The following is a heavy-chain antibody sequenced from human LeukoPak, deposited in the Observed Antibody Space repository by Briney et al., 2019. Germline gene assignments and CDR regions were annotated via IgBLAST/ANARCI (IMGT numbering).Heavy chain of an antibody. Sequence: GGSLRLSCAASGLTVSSNYMSWVRQAPGKGLEWVSVLYSDGTTYYADSVKGRFTISRDNSKNTLYLQMNSLRVEDTAVYYCARGRGPTVTTWFDYWGQGTLVTVSS. D-gene: IGHD4-17*01. J-gene: IGHJ4*02. CDR1: GLTVSSNY. V-gene: IGHV3-66*02. CDR3: ARGRGPTVTTWFDY. CDR2: LYSDGTT.